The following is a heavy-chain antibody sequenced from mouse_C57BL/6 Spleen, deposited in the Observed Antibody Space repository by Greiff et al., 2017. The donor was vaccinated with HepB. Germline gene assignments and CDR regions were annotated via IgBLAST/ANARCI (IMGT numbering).Heavy chain of an antibody. CDR1: GFNIKNTY. CDR3: ARYYGSSYWFAY. Sequence: VHVKQSVAELVRPGASVKLSCTASGFNIKNTYMHWVKQRPEQGLEWIGRIDPANGNTKYAPKFQGKATITADTSSNTAYLQLSSLTSEDTAIYYCARYYGSSYWFAYWGQGTLVTVSA. CDR2: IDPANGNT. V-gene: IGHV14-3*01. J-gene: IGHJ3*01. D-gene: IGHD1-1*01.